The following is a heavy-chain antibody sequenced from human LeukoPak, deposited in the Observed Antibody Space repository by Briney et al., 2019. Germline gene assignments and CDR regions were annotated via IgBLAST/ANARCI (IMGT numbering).Heavy chain of an antibody. CDR2: IYYSGST. CDR1: GGSISSYY. D-gene: IGHD3-9*01. Sequence: PSETLSLTCTVSGGSISSYYWNWIRQPPGKGLEWIGYIYYSGSTNYNPSLKSRVTISVDTSKNQFSLKLSSVTVADTAVYYCARMSYDILTGYYHVFDYWGQGTLVTVSS. V-gene: IGHV4-59*08. CDR3: ARMSYDILTGYYHVFDY. J-gene: IGHJ4*02.